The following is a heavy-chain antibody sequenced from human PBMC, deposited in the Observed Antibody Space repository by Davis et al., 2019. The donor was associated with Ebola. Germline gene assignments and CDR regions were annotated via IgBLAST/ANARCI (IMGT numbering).Heavy chain of an antibody. CDR1: GFTFSSYG. CDR3: AKDVSDFYDSRGFDP. J-gene: IGHJ5*02. CDR2: IRYDGSNK. V-gene: IGHV3-30*02. Sequence: GESLKISCAASGFTFSSYGMHWVRQAPGKGLEWVAFIRYDGSNKYYADSVKGRFTISRDNSKNTLYLQMNSLRAEDTAVYYCAKDVSDFYDSRGFDPWGQGTLVTVSS. D-gene: IGHD3-22*01.